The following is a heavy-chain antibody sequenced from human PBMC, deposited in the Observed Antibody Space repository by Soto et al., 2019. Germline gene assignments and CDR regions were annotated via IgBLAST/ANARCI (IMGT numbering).Heavy chain of an antibody. J-gene: IGHJ3*02. V-gene: IGHV3-21*01. CDR3: ARICLSGTTGYDAFDI. CDR1: GFTFSSYS. CDR2: ISSSSSYI. D-gene: IGHD1-7*01. Sequence: GGSLRLSCAASGFTFSSYSMNWVRQAPGKGLEWVSSISSSSSYIYYADSVKGRFTISRDNAKNSLYLQMNSLRAEDTAVYYYARICLSGTTGYDAFDIWGQGTMVTVSS.